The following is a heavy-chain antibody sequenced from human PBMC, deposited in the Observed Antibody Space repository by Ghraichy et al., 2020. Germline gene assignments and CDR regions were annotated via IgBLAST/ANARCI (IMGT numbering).Heavy chain of an antibody. J-gene: IGHJ5*02. Sequence: SETLSLTCNVSGGSISNYYWSWIRQPPGEGLEWIGNIHYSGSTNYNPSLKSRVTISQDTSKSQFSLKLRSVTAADTAVYYCARGEGAVTTIWFDPWGQGTLVTVSS. CDR2: IHYSGST. CDR1: GGSISNYY. D-gene: IGHD4-17*01. CDR3: ARGEGAVTTIWFDP. V-gene: IGHV4-59*01.